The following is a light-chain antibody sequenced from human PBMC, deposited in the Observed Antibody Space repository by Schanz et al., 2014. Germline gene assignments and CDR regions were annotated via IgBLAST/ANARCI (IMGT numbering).Light chain of an antibody. J-gene: IGKJ3*01. CDR1: QSVTSSY. CDR2: GAS. Sequence: EIVLTQSPGTLSLSPGERATLSCRASQSVTSSYLAWYQQKPGQAPRVLIYGASTRVTGIPGRFSGSGSGTDFTLTISSLQTEDFAVYYCQLYNNWPQTFGPGTKVDIK. V-gene: IGKV3-15*01. CDR3: QLYNNWPQT.